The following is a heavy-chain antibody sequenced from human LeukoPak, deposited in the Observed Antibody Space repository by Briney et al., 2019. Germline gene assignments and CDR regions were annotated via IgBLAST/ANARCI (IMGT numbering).Heavy chain of an antibody. V-gene: IGHV4-34*01. J-gene: IGHJ4*02. D-gene: IGHD6-19*01. CDR3: ARGRYSSGPFDY. Sequence: SETLSLTCAVYVGSFSGYYWSWIRQPPGKGREWIGEVNHSGSTNYNPSLKSRVTISVDTSKNQFSLKLSSVTAADTAVYYCARGRYSSGPFDYWGQGTLVTVSS. CDR1: VGSFSGYY. CDR2: VNHSGST.